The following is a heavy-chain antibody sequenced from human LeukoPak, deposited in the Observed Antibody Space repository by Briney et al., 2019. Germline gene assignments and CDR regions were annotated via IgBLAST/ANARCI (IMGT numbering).Heavy chain of an antibody. CDR1: GGSISSSSYY. CDR3: ARAAPDDYGGINFDY. CDR2: INHSGST. Sequence: SETLSLTCTVSGGSISSSSYYWGWIRQPPGKGLEWIGEINHSGSTNYNPSLKSRVTISVDTSKNQFSLKLTSVTAADTAVYYCARAAPDDYGGINFDYWGQGTLVTVSS. J-gene: IGHJ4*02. D-gene: IGHD4-23*01. V-gene: IGHV4-39*07.